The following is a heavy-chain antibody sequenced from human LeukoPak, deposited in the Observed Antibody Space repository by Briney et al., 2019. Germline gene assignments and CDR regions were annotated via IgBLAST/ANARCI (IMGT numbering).Heavy chain of an antibody. CDR3: ARLYGSGTGGRYFQH. Sequence: SETLSLTCTVSGGSISSGDYYWSWIRQPPGKGLEWIGYIYYSGSTCYNPSLRSRVTISVDASKNQFSLKLSSVTAADTAVYYCARLYGSGTGGRYFQHWGQGTLVTVSS. CDR1: GGSISSGDYY. D-gene: IGHD3-10*01. J-gene: IGHJ1*01. CDR2: IYYSGST. V-gene: IGHV4-30-4*08.